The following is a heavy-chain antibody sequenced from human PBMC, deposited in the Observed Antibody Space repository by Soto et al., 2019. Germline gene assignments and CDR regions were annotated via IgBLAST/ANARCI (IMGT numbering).Heavy chain of an antibody. CDR3: TRGMYTAYETAPLFFDF. CDR2: SRSKGYGGTT. Sequence: GGSLRLSCTTPGFTFGAYALSWFRQAPGKGLEWVGFSRSKGYGGTTEFAASVRGRFTISRDDSNSIAYLQMNSLKTEDTAVYYCTRGMYTAYETAPLFFDFWGQGTLVTVSS. V-gene: IGHV3-49*03. CDR1: GFTFGAYA. D-gene: IGHD5-12*01. J-gene: IGHJ4*02.